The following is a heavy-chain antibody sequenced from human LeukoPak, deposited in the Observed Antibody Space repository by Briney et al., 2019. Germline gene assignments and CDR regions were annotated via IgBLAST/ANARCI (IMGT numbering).Heavy chain of an antibody. V-gene: IGHV1-46*01. J-gene: IGHJ4*02. CDR1: GYTFTSYY. Sequence: ASVKVSCKASGYTFTSYYVHWVRQAPGQGLEWMGIISPSGASTSYAQKFQGRVTMTRDTSISTAYMELSRLRSDDTAVYYCAREGYSGYEPFDYWGQGTLVTVSS. CDR2: ISPSGAST. D-gene: IGHD5-12*01. CDR3: AREGYSGYEPFDY.